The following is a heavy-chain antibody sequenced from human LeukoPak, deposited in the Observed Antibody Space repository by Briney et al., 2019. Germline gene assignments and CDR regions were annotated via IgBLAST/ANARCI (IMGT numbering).Heavy chain of an antibody. CDR1: GGSFSGYY. J-gene: IGHJ4*02. Sequence: SEALSLTCAVYGGSFSGYYWSWIRQPPGKGLEWIGEINHSGSTNYNPSLKSRVTISVDTSKNQFSLKLSSVTAADTAVYYCARGRVYYYGSGRRDFDYWGQGTLVTVSS. V-gene: IGHV4-34*01. D-gene: IGHD3-10*01. CDR3: ARGRVYYYGSGRRDFDY. CDR2: INHSGST.